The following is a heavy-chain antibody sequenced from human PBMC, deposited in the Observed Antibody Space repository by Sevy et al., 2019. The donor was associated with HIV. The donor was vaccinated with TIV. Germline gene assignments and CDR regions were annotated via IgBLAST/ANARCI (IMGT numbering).Heavy chain of an antibody. Sequence: GGSLILSCAASGFTFSNAWMSWVRQAPGKGLEWVGRIKSKTDGGTTDYAAPVQGRFTISRDDSKNTLYLQMNSLKTEDTAVYYCTLTEPSLYYYDSSASDAFDIWGQGTMVTVSS. D-gene: IGHD3-22*01. V-gene: IGHV3-15*01. CDR1: GFTFSNAW. CDR2: IKSKTDGGTT. J-gene: IGHJ3*02. CDR3: TLTEPSLYYYDSSASDAFDI.